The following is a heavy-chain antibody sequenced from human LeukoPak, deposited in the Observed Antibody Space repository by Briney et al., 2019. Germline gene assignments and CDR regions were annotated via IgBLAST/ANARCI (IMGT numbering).Heavy chain of an antibody. CDR3: ARRIGLQFDY. CDR1: GGSISSYY. CDR2: IYYSGST. J-gene: IGHJ4*02. D-gene: IGHD5-24*01. V-gene: IGHV4-59*08. Sequence: SETLSFTCTVSGGSISSYYWSWIRQPPGKGLEWIGYIYYSGSTNYNPSLKSRVTISVDTSKNQFSLKLSSVTAADTAVYYCARRIGLQFDYWGQGTLVTVSS.